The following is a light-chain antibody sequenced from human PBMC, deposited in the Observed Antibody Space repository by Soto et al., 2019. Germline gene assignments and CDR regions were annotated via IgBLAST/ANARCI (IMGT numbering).Light chain of an antibody. V-gene: IGKV3-15*01. J-gene: IGKJ1*01. CDR1: QSVSSN. Sequence: EIVMTQFPATLSVSPGERATLSCRASQSVSSNLAWYQQKPGQAPRLLIYGASTRATGIPARFSGSGSGTEFTLTINSLQSEDFAVYYCQQYNTWPRTFGQGTKVDIK. CDR2: GAS. CDR3: QQYNTWPRT.